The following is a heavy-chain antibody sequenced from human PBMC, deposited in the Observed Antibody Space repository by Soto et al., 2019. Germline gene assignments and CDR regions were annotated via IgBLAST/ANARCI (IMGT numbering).Heavy chain of an antibody. CDR1: GFTFDDYA. D-gene: IGHD3-16*01. Sequence: EVQLVESGGGLVQPGRSLRLSCAASGFTFDDYAIHWVRQAPGKGLEWVSGISWNSLTIGYADSVKGRFTISRDNAKDSLYLQMNSLRAEDTALYYCAKDTFLYGGLFDYWGQGTLVTVSS. V-gene: IGHV3-9*01. CDR3: AKDTFLYGGLFDY. CDR2: ISWNSLTI. J-gene: IGHJ4*02.